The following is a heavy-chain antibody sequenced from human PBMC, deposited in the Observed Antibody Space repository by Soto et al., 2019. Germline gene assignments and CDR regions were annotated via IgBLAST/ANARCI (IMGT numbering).Heavy chain of an antibody. CDR3: AKELPPLFRVATNAIGKYYGMDV. J-gene: IGHJ6*02. Sequence: PGGSLRLSCAASGFTFSSYGMHWVRQAPGKGLEWVAVISYDGSNKYYADSVKGRFAISRDNSKNTLYLQMNSLRAEDTAVYYCAKELPPLFRVATNAIGKYYGMDVWGQGTTVTVSS. CDR2: ISYDGSNK. V-gene: IGHV3-30*18. D-gene: IGHD5-12*01. CDR1: GFTFSSYG.